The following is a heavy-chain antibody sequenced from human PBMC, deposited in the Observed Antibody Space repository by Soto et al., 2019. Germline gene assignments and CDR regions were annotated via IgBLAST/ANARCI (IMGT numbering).Heavy chain of an antibody. V-gene: IGHV2-5*02. Sequence: QITLKESGPTLVKPTQTLTLTCTFSGFSLRSTGEGVGWIRQPPGKAMEWLALIYWDDDKRYSPSLRSRLTITKDTSKNQVVLTMTKINPADTGIYYCAQWGRAFDIWGQGTMVTVSS. CDR2: IYWDDDK. J-gene: IGHJ3*02. D-gene: IGHD3-16*01. CDR3: AQWGRAFDI. CDR1: GFSLRSTGEG.